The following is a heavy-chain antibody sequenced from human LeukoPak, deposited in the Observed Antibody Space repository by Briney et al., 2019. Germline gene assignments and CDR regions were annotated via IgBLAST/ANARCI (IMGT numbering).Heavy chain of an antibody. CDR1: GFTFSSYA. D-gene: IGHD3-9*01. V-gene: IGHV3-64D*06. CDR2: ISSNGGST. J-gene: IGHJ4*02. CDR3: VKPAYYDILTGYWGFFDY. Sequence: GGSLRLSCSASGFTFSSYAMHWVRQAPGKGLEHVSAISSNGGSTYYADSVKGRFTISRDNSKNTLYLQMSSLRAEDTAVYYCVKPAYYDILTGYWGFFDYWGQGTLVTVSS.